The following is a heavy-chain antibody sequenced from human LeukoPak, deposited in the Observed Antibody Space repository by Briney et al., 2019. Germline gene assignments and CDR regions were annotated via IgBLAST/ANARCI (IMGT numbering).Heavy chain of an antibody. CDR2: ISYDGSNK. D-gene: IGHD6-19*01. CDR3: ARDGDSSGWSHFDY. Sequence: PGGSLRLSCAASGFTFSSCAMHWVRQAPGKGLEWVAVISYDGSNKYYADSVKGRFTISRDNSKNTLYLQMNSLRAEDTAVYYCARDGDSSGWSHFDYWGQGTLVTVSS. CDR1: GFTFSSCA. V-gene: IGHV3-30*04. J-gene: IGHJ4*02.